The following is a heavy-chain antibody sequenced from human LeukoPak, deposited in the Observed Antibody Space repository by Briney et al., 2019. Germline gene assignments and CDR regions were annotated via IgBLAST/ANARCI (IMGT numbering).Heavy chain of an antibody. D-gene: IGHD4-17*01. CDR1: GGSISHYY. J-gene: IGHJ6*02. Sequence: SETLSLTCTVSGGSISHYYWSWIRQSPGKGLEWIGYIYYSGTTNYNLSLKSRVTISVDPSRNQFSLQLRSVTAADTAVYYCAREDPQTTVPEGMDVWGQGTTVIVTS. CDR3: AREDPQTTVPEGMDV. CDR2: IYYSGTT. V-gene: IGHV4-59*01.